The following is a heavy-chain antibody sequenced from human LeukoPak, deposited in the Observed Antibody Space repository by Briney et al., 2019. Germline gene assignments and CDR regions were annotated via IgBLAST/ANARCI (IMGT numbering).Heavy chain of an antibody. CDR1: GGSFSGYY. Sequence: SETLSRTCAVYGGSFSGYYWSWIRQPPGKGLEWIGEINHSGSTNYNPSLKNRVTISVDTSKNQFSLRLSSVTAADTAIYYCARAVSGRFDYWGQGTLVTVSS. CDR3: ARAVSGRFDY. V-gene: IGHV4-34*01. D-gene: IGHD6-19*01. CDR2: INHSGST. J-gene: IGHJ4*02.